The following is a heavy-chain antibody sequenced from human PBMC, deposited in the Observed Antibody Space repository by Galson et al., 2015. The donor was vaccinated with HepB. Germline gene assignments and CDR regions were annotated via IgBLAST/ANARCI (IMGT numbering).Heavy chain of an antibody. CDR2: IFYSGRT. D-gene: IGHD1-26*01. V-gene: IGHV4-39*02. J-gene: IGHJ5*02. CDR3: GREYSRSWRSSWFDP. CDR1: GGSIRSSSYY. Sequence: ETLSLTCTVSGGSIRSSSYYWGWIRQPPGKGLDWIGSIFYSGRTFYNPSLKSRVTISVDTSKNQFSLKLTSVTAADAAIYYCGREYSRSWRSSWFDPWGQGTMVTVSS.